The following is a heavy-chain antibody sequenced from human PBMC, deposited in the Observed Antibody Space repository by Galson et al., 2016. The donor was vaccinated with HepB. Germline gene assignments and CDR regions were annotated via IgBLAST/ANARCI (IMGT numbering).Heavy chain of an antibody. CDR1: GFTFSSYA. D-gene: IGHD1-1*01. CDR2: MSGNGGTT. V-gene: IGHV3-23*01. Sequence: SLRLSCAAFGFTFSSYAMSWVRQAPGKGLEWVSAMSGNGGTTYYADSVKGRFTILRDNSKNTVYLQVNSLRAEDTAVYFCAKQSPGRTGVPPYYYYYYGIDVWGPGTTVTVSS. J-gene: IGHJ6*02. CDR3: AKQSPGRTGVPPYYYYYYGIDV.